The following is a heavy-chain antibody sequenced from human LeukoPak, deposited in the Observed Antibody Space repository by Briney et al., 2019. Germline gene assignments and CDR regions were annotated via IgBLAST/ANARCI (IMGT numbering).Heavy chain of an antibody. CDR1: GGSISSYY. V-gene: IGHV4-59*12. D-gene: IGHD3-3*01. Sequence: PSETLSLTCTVSGGSISSYYWSWLRQPPGKGLEWIGYIYYSGSTNYNPSLKSRVTISVDTSKNQFSLKLSSVTAADTAVYYCARRFLEWFPKARWFDPWGQGTLVTVSS. CDR3: ARRFLEWFPKARWFDP. J-gene: IGHJ5*02. CDR2: IYYSGST.